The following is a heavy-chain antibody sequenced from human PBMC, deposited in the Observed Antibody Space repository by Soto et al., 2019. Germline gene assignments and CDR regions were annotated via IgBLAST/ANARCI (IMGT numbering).Heavy chain of an antibody. V-gene: IGHV5-51*01. D-gene: IGHD6-6*01. CDR2: IYPGDSAT. Sequence: PGESLKISCKGSGYTFTSYWIGWVRQMPGKGLELVGIIYPGDSATRYSPSFQGQVTISADKSSSTAYLQWSRLKASDTAMYYCARQNAARENYYYGMDVWGQGTTVTVSS. CDR1: GYTFTSYW. J-gene: IGHJ6*02. CDR3: ARQNAARENYYYGMDV.